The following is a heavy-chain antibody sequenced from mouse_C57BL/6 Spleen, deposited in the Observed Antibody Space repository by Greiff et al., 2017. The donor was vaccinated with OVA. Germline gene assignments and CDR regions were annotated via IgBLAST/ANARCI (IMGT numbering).Heavy chain of an antibody. CDR1: GYTFTSYW. CDR2: INPSNGGT. J-gene: IGHJ4*01. Sequence: VQLQQPGTELVKPGASVKLSCKASGYTFTSYWMHWVKQRPGQGLEWIGNINPSNGGTNYNEKFKSKATLTVDKSSSTAYMQLSSLTSEDSAVYYCARSTYYYYYYGNCMDYWGQGTSVTVSS. V-gene: IGHV1-53*01. CDR3: ARSTYYYYYYGNCMDY. D-gene: IGHD2-1*01.